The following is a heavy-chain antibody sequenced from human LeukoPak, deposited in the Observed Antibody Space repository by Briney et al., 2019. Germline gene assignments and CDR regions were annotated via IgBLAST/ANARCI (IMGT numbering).Heavy chain of an antibody. V-gene: IGHV5-51*01. CDR2: IYPGDSDT. Sequence: GESLKISCKGSGYSFTSYWIGWVRQMPGKGLEWMGIIYPGDSDTRYSPSFQGQVTISADKSISTAYLQWSGLKASDTAMYYCARHEVEVVAALGAFDIWGQGTMVTVSS. J-gene: IGHJ3*02. CDR1: GYSFTSYW. D-gene: IGHD2-15*01. CDR3: ARHEVEVVAALGAFDI.